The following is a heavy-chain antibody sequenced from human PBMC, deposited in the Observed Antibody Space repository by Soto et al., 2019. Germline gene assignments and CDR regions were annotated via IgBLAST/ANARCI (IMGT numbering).Heavy chain of an antibody. Sequence: GQSLKISCKGSGYSFTSYWISWVLQMPGKGLEWMGRIDPSDSYTNYSPSFQGHVTISADKSISTAYLQWSSLKASDTAMYYCARHARREEAAGTGYYYYYGMDVWGQGTTVTVSS. CDR3: ARHARREEAAGTGYYYYYGMDV. CDR1: GYSFTSYW. D-gene: IGHD6-13*01. CDR2: IDPSDSYT. J-gene: IGHJ6*02. V-gene: IGHV5-10-1*01.